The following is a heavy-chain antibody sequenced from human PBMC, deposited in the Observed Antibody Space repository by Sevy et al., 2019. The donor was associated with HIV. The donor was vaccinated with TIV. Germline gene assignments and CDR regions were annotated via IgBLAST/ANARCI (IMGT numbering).Heavy chain of an antibody. D-gene: IGHD6-19*01. J-gene: IGHJ4*02. Sequence: SETLSLTCTVSGGSISSGSYYWSWIRQPAGKGLEWIGRIYTSGSTNYYPSLKSRVTMSADTSKNQFSLKLSSVTAADTAVYYCARGAAVAGHDYWGQGTLVTVSS. CDR3: ARGAAVAGHDY. CDR2: IYTSGST. CDR1: GGSISSGSYY. V-gene: IGHV4-61*02.